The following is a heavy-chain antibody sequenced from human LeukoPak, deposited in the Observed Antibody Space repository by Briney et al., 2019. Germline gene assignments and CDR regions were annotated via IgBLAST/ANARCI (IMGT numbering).Heavy chain of an antibody. CDR3: ARQKGRYDSSGYYSGAFDI. J-gene: IGHJ3*02. Sequence: GESLKISCKGSGYSFTSYWIGWVRQMPGKGLEWMGIIYPGDSDTRYSPSFQGQVTISADKSISTAYLQWSSLKASDTATYYCARQKGRYDSSGYYSGAFDIWGQGTMVTVSS. D-gene: IGHD3-22*01. CDR1: GYSFTSYW. V-gene: IGHV5-51*01. CDR2: IYPGDSDT.